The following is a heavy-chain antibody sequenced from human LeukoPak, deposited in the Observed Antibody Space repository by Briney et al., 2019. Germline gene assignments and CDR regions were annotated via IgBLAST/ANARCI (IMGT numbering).Heavy chain of an antibody. CDR2: ISYDGSNK. D-gene: IGHD3-10*01. V-gene: IGHV3-30*04. CDR1: GFTFSSYA. Sequence: GGSLRLSCAASGFTFSSYAMHWVRQAPGKGLEWVAVISYDGSNKYYADSVKGRFTISRDNSKNTLYLQMNSLGAEDTAVYYCAKDRFGAMGYWGQGTLVTVSS. CDR3: AKDRFGAMGY. J-gene: IGHJ4*02.